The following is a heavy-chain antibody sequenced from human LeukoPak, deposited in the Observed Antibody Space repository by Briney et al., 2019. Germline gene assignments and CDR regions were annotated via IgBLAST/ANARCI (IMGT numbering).Heavy chain of an antibody. V-gene: IGHV3-21*01. CDR2: ISSSSSYI. CDR3: ARGVRYFDPERTWFDP. CDR1: GFTFSSYS. Sequence: GGSLRLSCAASGFTFSSYSMNWVRQAPGKGLVWVSSISSSSSYIYYADSVKGRFTISRDNAKNSLYLQMNSLRAEDTAVYYCARGVRYFDPERTWFDPWGQGTLVTVSS. J-gene: IGHJ5*02. D-gene: IGHD3-9*01.